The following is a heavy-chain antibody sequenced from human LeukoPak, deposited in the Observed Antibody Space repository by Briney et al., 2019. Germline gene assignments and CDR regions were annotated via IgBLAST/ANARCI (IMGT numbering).Heavy chain of an antibody. Sequence: PSGTLSLTCAVSGGSISSINWWSWVRQAPGKGLEWIGEIYHTGSTNYNPSLKSRVTISVDKSKNHFSLKLSSVTAADTAVYYCARRRSRSGLAERVDYWGQGTLVTVSS. D-gene: IGHD3-10*01. CDR3: ARRRSRSGLAERVDY. J-gene: IGHJ4*02. CDR2: IYHTGST. V-gene: IGHV4-4*02. CDR1: GGSISSINW.